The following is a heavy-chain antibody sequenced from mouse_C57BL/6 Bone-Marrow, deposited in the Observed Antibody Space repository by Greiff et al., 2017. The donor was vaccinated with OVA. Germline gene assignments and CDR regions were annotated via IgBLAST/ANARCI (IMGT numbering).Heavy chain of an antibody. CDR3: ATLLLDY. D-gene: IGHD1-1*01. CDR1: GFNIKDDY. V-gene: IGHV14-4*01. CDR2: IDPENGDT. J-gene: IGHJ2*01. Sequence: EVKLQQSGAELVRPGASVKLSCTASGFNIKDDYMHWVKQRPEQGLEWIGWIDPENGDTEYASKFQGKATITADTSSNTAYLQLSSLTSEDTAVYYCATLLLDYWGQGTTLTVSS.